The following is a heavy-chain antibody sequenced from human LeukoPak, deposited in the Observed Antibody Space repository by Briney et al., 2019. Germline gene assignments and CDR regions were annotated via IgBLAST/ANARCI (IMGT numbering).Heavy chain of an antibody. D-gene: IGHD3-10*01. J-gene: IGHJ4*02. CDR2: IYYSGSI. CDR1: GGSISSSSYY. Sequence: SETLSLTCTVSGGSISSSSYYWGWIRQPPGKGLEWIGSIYYSGSIYYNPSLKSRVTMSVDTSKNHFSLKLSSVTAADTAVYYCATHLFYGSGSPFDYWGQGTLVTVSS. V-gene: IGHV4-39*01. CDR3: ATHLFYGSGSPFDY.